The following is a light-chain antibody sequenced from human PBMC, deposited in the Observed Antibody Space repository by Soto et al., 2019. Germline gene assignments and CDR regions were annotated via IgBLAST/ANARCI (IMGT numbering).Light chain of an antibody. J-gene: IGKJ1*01. V-gene: IGKV1-5*01. CDR1: QSINNR. Sequence: IQMTQSPSTLSASIGDRVTITCRASQSINNRLAWYQQMPGKAPNLLIYDASTLESGVPSRFRGSGSETEFTLTISGLQPDDFATYYCQQFIDGWTFRQGTKVDIK. CDR3: QQFIDGWT. CDR2: DAS.